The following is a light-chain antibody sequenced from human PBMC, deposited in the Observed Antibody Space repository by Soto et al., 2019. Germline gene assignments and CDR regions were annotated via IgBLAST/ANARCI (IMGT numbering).Light chain of an antibody. CDR2: EVT. Sequence: QSVLTQPASVSGSPGQSITISCTGTSSDIGHYNYVSWYQQHPGKVPKLLISEVTNRPSGVSDRFSGSKSGNTASLTISGLQAEDEADYYCSSYTTTFTQVFGTGTELTVL. CDR3: SSYTTTFTQV. V-gene: IGLV2-14*01. J-gene: IGLJ1*01. CDR1: SSDIGHYNY.